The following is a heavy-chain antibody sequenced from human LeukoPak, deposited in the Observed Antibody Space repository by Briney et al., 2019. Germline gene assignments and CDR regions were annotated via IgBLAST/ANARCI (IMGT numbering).Heavy chain of an antibody. CDR3: ARDLEDYYYDSSGSMTLDY. CDR2: TYYRSKWYN. D-gene: IGHD3-22*01. V-gene: IGHV6-1*01. CDR1: GDSVSSNSAA. J-gene: IGHJ4*02. Sequence: SQTLSLTCAISGDSVSSNSAAWNWIRQSPSRGLEWLGRTYYRSKWYNDYAVSVKSLITINPDTSKNQFSLQLNSVTPEDTAVYYCARDLEDYYYDSSGSMTLDYWGQGTLVTVSS.